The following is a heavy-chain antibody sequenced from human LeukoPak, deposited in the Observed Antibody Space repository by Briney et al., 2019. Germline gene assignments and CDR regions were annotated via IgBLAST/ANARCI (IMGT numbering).Heavy chain of an antibody. Sequence: PSETLSLTCTVSGGSLSNYYWGWIRQPPGKGLEWVGCIYHSGSTNYNPSLTSRVTISVDTSKNQFAMKLSSVTAADTAVYYCASQTVFSTYYYDSSGPFDAFDIWGQGTMVTVSS. CDR2: IYHSGST. D-gene: IGHD3-22*01. CDR1: GGSLSNYY. J-gene: IGHJ3*02. CDR3: ASQTVFSTYYYDSSGPFDAFDI. V-gene: IGHV4-59*08.